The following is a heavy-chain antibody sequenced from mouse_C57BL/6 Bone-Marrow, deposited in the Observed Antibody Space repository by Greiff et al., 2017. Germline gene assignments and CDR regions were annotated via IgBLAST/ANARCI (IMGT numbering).Heavy chain of an antibody. CDR2: ISDGGSYT. CDR1: GFTFSSYA. D-gene: IGHD3-3*01. CDR3: ARDRGGDY. Sequence: DVQLVESGGGLVKPGGSLKLSCAASGFTFSSYAMSWVRQTPEKRLEWVATISDGGSYTYYPDNVKGRFTISRDTAKNNLYLQMSHLKSEDTAMYYCARDRGGDYWGQGTSVTVSS. V-gene: IGHV5-4*01. J-gene: IGHJ4*01.